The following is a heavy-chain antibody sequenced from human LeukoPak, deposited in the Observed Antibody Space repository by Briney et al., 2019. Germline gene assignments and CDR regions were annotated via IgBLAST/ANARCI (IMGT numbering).Heavy chain of an antibody. V-gene: IGHV3-23*01. D-gene: IGHD3-22*01. J-gene: IGHJ4*02. CDR2: ISGSGGST. Sequence: GGSLRLSCAAAGFTFSSYAMSWVRQAPGKGLEWVSAISGSGGSTYYADSVKGRFTISRDNSKNTLYLQMNSLRAEDTAVYYCAKGIDDSSGYPFDYWGQGTLVTVSS. CDR3: AKGIDDSSGYPFDY. CDR1: GFTFSSYA.